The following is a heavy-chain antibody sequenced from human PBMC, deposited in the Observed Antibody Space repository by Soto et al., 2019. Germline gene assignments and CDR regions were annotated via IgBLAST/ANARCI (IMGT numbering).Heavy chain of an antibody. CDR2: IIHIFGTA. V-gene: IGHV1-69*01. D-gene: IGHD1-26*01. CDR3: ARTEVFRGWRYFVY. CDR1: GGTFSSYA. J-gene: IGHJ4*02. Sequence: QVQLVQSGAEVKKPGSSVNVSCKASGGTFSSYAISWVRQAPGRGLEWMGGIIHIFGTANYAQKFQGRVTITADESTSTAYLELSSLRSEDTSVYYCARTEVFRGWRYFVYWGQGTLVTVSS.